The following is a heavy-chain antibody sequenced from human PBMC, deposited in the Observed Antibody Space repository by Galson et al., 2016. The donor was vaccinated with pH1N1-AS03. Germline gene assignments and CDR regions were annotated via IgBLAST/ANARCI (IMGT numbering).Heavy chain of an antibody. D-gene: IGHD3-22*01. J-gene: IGHJ4*02. CDR1: GFSFEDYG. CDR3: ARHFYDSSGYFKAPFDY. Sequence: SLRLSCAASGFSFEDYGMSWVRQAPGKGLEWVSGINWLGGSTGYADSVKGRFTISRDNAKKSLYLQMNSLRVEDTAFYYCARHFYDSSGYFKAPFDYWGQGALVTVSS. V-gene: IGHV3-20*04. CDR2: INWLGGST.